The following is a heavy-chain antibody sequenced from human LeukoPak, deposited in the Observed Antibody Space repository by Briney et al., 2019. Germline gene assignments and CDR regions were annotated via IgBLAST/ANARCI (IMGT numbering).Heavy chain of an antibody. CDR3: ARGGYSGSYFNTYYYYGMDV. D-gene: IGHD1-26*01. CDR1: GYTFTSYG. Sequence: RASVKVSCKASGYTFTSYGISWVRQAPGQGLEWMGWISAYNGNTNYAQKLQGRVTMTTDTSTSTAYMELRSLRSDDTAVYYCARGGYSGSYFNTYYYYGMDVWGQGTTVTVSS. CDR2: ISAYNGNT. V-gene: IGHV1-18*01. J-gene: IGHJ6*02.